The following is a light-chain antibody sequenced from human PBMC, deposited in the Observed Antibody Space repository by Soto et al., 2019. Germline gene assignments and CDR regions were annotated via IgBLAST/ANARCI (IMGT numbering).Light chain of an antibody. J-gene: IGKJ1*01. CDR1: QSVDSN. CDR2: GAS. V-gene: IGKV3-15*01. Sequence: EILMTQSPATLSVSPGERATLSCRASQSVDSNLAWYQQKPGQAPRLLIYGASTRATGISARFSGSGSGTEFTLNISSLKSEDFGVYYCQQYNNWWTFGQGTK. CDR3: QQYNNWWT.